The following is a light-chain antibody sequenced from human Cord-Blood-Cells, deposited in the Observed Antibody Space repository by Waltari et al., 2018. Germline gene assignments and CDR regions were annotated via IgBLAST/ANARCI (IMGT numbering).Light chain of an antibody. J-gene: IGKJ4*01. CDR3: QQYNTWLT. Sequence: EIEMTQSPATLPVSPRERATLPCMASQSVSSNLAWYQQKPRQAPRLLNYGSATKATVIPAMFSCSGSATEFTLTISSLQSEDFAVYYCQQYNTWLTFGGGTKVEIK. V-gene: IGKV3-15*01. CDR2: GSA. CDR1: QSVSSN.